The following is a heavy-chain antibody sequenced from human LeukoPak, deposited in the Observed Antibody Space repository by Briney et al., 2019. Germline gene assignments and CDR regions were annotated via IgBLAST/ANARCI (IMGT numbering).Heavy chain of an antibody. D-gene: IGHD3-10*01. CDR1: GGSISSGSYY. Sequence: SETLSLTCTVSGGSISSGSYYWSWIRQPAGKGLEWIGRIYTSGSTNYNPSLKSRVTISVDTSKDQFSLKLSSVTAADTAVYYCAREGIERYYGSGSYNWFDPWGQGTLVTVSS. CDR3: AREGIERYYGSGSYNWFDP. J-gene: IGHJ5*02. CDR2: IYTSGST. V-gene: IGHV4-61*02.